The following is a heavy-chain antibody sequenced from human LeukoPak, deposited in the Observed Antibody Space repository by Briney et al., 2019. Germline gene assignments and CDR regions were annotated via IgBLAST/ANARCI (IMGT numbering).Heavy chain of an antibody. CDR1: GGTFSSYA. Sequence: SVKVSCKASGGTFSSYAISWVRQAPGQGLEWMGRIIPIFGTANYAQKFQGRVTITTDESTSTACMELSSLRSEDTAVYYCASSPQPKWEYMDVWGKGTTVTVSS. CDR2: IIPIFGTA. V-gene: IGHV1-69*05. D-gene: IGHD1-26*01. CDR3: ASSPQPKWEYMDV. J-gene: IGHJ6*03.